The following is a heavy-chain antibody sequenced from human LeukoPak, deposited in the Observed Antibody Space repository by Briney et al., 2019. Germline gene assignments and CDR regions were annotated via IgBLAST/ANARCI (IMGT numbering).Heavy chain of an antibody. J-gene: IGHJ5*02. D-gene: IGHD2-2*01. CDR3: ARKLGCSSTSCSLGPYNWFDP. CDR1: GFTFSDYY. CDR2: ISSSGSTI. V-gene: IGHV3-11*04. Sequence: GGSLRLSCAASGFTFSDYYMSWIRQAPGKGLEWVSYISSSGSTIYYADSVKGRFTISRDNAKNSLYLQMNSLRAEDTAVYYCARKLGCSSTSCSLGPYNWFDPWGQGTLVTVSS.